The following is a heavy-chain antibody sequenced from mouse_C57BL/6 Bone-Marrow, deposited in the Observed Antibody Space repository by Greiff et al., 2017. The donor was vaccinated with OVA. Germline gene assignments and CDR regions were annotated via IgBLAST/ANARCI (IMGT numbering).Heavy chain of an antibody. J-gene: IGHJ3*01. V-gene: IGHV1-64*01. D-gene: IGHD2-3*01. CDR3: ARFDGYYTFAD. CDR2: IHPNSGST. Sequence: QVQLQQSGAELVKPGASVKLSCKASGYTFTSYWMHWVKQRPGQGLEWIGMIHPNSGSTNYNEKFKSKATLTVDKSSSTAYMQLSSLTSEDSAVYYCARFDGYYTFADWGQGTLVTVSA. CDR1: GYTFTSYW.